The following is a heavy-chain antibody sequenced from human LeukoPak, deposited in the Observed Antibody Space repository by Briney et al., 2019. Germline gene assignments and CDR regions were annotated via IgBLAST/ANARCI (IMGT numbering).Heavy chain of an antibody. CDR1: GYTFSGYS. CDR2: ISAYNGNT. V-gene: IGHV1-18*04. J-gene: IGHJ4*02. CDR3: ARASYCSDGSCYSDY. Sequence: WASVKVSCKASGYTFSGYSISWVRQAPGQGLEWMGWISAYNGNTIYAQKVKGRVTMTTDTSTSTAYMELRSLKSDDTAVYYCARASYCSDGSCYSDYWGQVTLVTVSS. D-gene: IGHD2-15*01.